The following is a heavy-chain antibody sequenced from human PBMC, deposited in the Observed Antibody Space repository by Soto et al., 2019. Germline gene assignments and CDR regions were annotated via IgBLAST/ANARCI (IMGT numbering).Heavy chain of an antibody. CDR2: IYYSGST. CDR3: ARQIPGEDIVVVPAAKDYYYYYMDV. D-gene: IGHD2-2*01. CDR1: GGSISSYY. J-gene: IGHJ6*03. Sequence: SETLSLTCAVYGGSISSYYWSWIRQPPGKGLEWIGYIYYSGSTNYNPSLKSRVTISVDTSKNQFSLKLSSVTAADTAVYYCARQIPGEDIVVVPAAKDYYYYYMDVWGKGTTVTVSS. V-gene: IGHV4-59*08.